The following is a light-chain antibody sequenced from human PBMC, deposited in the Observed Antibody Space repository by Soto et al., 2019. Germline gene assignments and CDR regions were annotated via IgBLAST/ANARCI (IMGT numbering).Light chain of an antibody. Sequence: ESVLTQSPGTLSLSPGERATLSCRAIQSVVGNQLAWYQHRRGQAPRLLIYGASTRASGLPDRFSGSGSGTEFTLTISSLQSEDFAVYYCQQRSNWPPITFGQGTRLEIK. J-gene: IGKJ5*01. CDR1: QSVVGNQ. V-gene: IGKV3D-20*02. CDR3: QQRSNWPPIT. CDR2: GAS.